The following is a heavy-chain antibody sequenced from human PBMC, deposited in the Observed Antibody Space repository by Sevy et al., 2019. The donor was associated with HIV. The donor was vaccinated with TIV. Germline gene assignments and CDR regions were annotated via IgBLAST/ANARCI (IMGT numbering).Heavy chain of an antibody. CDR1: GFTFSSYW. CDR2: IKQDGREK. Sequence: GGSLRLSCAASGFTFSSYWMSWVRQAPGKGLEWVANIKQDGREKYYVDSVKGRFTISRENAKNLLYLQMNSLRAEDTAVSYRARVRRPVVPAAIFWFDPWGQGTLVTVSS. D-gene: IGHD2-2*01. V-gene: IGHV3-7*04. CDR3: ARVRRPVVPAAIFWFDP. J-gene: IGHJ5*02.